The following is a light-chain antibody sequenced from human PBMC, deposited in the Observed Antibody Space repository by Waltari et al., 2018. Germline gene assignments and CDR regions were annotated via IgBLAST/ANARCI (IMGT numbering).Light chain of an antibody. CDR1: QSVSSK. V-gene: IGKV3-15*01. J-gene: IGKJ1*01. CDR2: GAF. Sequence: EIVMTQSPATLSVSPGDTATLSCRASQSVSSKLAWYQLKPGQAPRLLIYGAFTRATGIPARFSGSVSGTEFILTISSMQSEDFAVYYCQQYNNWPPWTFGQGTKVEIK. CDR3: QQYNNWPPWT.